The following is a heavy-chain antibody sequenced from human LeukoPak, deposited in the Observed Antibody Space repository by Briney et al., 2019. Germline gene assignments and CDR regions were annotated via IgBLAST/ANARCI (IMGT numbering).Heavy chain of an antibody. J-gene: IGHJ5*02. D-gene: IGHD2-15*01. V-gene: IGHV5-51*01. CDR2: IYPADSDI. CDR3: ARQEYCSGGSCYTWFDP. Sequence: GKSLKISCKGSGYSINNYWIGWVRQMPGKGLEWMGIIYPADSDIRYSPSFQGQVTISADKSISTAYLQWSSLKASDTAIHYCARQEYCSGGSCYTWFDPWGQGTLVIVSS. CDR1: GYSINNYW.